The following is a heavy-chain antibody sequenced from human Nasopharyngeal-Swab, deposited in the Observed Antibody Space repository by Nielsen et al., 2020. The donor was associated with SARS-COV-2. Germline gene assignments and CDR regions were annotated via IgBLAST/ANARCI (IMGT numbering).Heavy chain of an antibody. CDR3: ASPYCTNGVCYSRAGFDS. V-gene: IGHV1-2*06. CDR2: ISTNSGGT. Sequence: ASVKVSCKASGGTFSSYAISWVRQAPGQGLEWMGRISTNSGGTNYAQKFQGRVTMTSDTSISTAYMELSSLRSDDTAVYYCASPYCTNGVCYSRAGFDSWGQGSLVTVSS. CDR1: GGTFSSYA. D-gene: IGHD2-8*01. J-gene: IGHJ4*02.